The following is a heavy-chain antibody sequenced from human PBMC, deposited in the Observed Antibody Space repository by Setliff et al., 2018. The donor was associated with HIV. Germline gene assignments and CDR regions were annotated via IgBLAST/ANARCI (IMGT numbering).Heavy chain of an antibody. J-gene: IGHJ4*02. V-gene: IGHV1-69*13. CDR2: IIPMLRAT. CDR3: AGLYGDKGGGY. D-gene: IGHD4-17*01. Sequence: AASVKVSCKTSGDTFNTYSISWVRQAPGQGLEWMGGIIPMLRATKYAQRFQGRVTITADESTSTAYMELSSLRSEDTAFYYCAGLYGDKGGGYWGQGTLVTVSS. CDR1: GDTFNTYS.